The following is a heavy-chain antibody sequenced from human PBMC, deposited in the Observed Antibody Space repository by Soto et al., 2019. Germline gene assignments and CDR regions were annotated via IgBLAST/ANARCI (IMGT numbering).Heavy chain of an antibody. D-gene: IGHD3-22*01. CDR2: IYYSGST. J-gene: IGHJ4*02. Sequence: NPLDTLSLTCTVSGGSISSSSYYWGWIRHPPGKGLEWIGSIYYSGSTYYNPSLKSRVTISVDTSKNQFSLKLSSVTAADTAVYYCARLSITMIVAGGFDYWGQGTLVTVSS. CDR1: GGSISSSSYY. CDR3: ARLSITMIVAGGFDY. V-gene: IGHV4-39*01.